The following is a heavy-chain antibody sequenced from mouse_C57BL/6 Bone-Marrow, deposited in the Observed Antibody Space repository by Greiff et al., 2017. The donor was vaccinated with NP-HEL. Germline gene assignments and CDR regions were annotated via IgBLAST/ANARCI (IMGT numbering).Heavy chain of an antibody. J-gene: IGHJ3*01. V-gene: IGHV3-6*01. D-gene: IGHD3-3*01. Sequence: ESGPGLVKPSQSLSLTCSVTGYSITSGYYWNWIRQFPGNKLEWMGYISYDGSNNYNPSLKNRISITRDTSKNQFFLKLNSVTTEDTATYYCASGGTGAWFAYWGQGTLVTVSA. CDR1: GYSITSGYY. CDR3: ASGGTGAWFAY. CDR2: ISYDGSN.